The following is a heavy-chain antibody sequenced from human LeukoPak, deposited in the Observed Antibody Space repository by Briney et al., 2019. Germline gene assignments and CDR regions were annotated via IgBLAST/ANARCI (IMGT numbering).Heavy chain of an antibody. V-gene: IGHV4-59*01. CDR1: GGSISSYY. D-gene: IGHD5-18*01. CDR3: ARTTEGGYTYDYFYYYYMDV. CDR2: IYYSGST. Sequence: SETLSLTCTVSGGSISSYYWSWIRQPPGKGLEWIGYIYYSGSTNYNPSLKSRVTISVDTPKNQFSLKLSSVTAADTAVYYCARTTEGGYTYDYFYYYYMDVWGKGTTVTISS. J-gene: IGHJ6*03.